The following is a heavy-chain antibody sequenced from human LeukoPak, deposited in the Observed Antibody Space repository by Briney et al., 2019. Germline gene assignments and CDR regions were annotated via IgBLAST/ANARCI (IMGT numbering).Heavy chain of an antibody. CDR3: ARGPDYYGSGSRADY. D-gene: IGHD3-10*01. CDR1: GFTVSSNY. J-gene: IGHJ4*02. CDR2: IYSGGST. Sequence: TGGSLRLSCAASGFTVSSNYMSWVRQAPGKGLEWVSVIYSGGSTYYADSVKGRFTISRDNSKNTLYLQVNSLRAEDTAVYYCARGPDYYGSGSRADYWGQGTLVTVSS. V-gene: IGHV3-66*01.